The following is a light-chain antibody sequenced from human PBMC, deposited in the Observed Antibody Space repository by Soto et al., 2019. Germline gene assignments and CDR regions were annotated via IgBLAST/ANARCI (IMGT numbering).Light chain of an antibody. CDR2: SDN. V-gene: IGLV1-44*01. CDR1: SSNVGGNT. CDR3: AAWDVSLVV. J-gene: IGLJ2*01. Sequence: QSVLTQPPSASGTPGQRVTISCSGSSSNVGGNTVIWYQQLPGAAPNLLIYSDNQQPSGVPDRFSGSKSGTSASLAISGLQSEDEAYYYCAAWDVSLVVFGGGTKVTVL.